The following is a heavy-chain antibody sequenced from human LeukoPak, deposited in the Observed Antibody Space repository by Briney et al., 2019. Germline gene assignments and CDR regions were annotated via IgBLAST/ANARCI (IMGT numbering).Heavy chain of an antibody. CDR2: ISGSGGST. V-gene: IGHV3-23*01. Sequence: PGGSLRLSCAASGFTFSSFAMSWVRQAPGKGLEWVSAISGSGGSTYYADSVKGRFTISRDNSKNTLYLQMNSLRAEDTAVYYCAKDVERWCSGGSCYSGFDYWGQGTLVTVSS. CDR3: AKDVERWCSGGSCYSGFDY. CDR1: GFTFSSFA. D-gene: IGHD2-15*01. J-gene: IGHJ4*02.